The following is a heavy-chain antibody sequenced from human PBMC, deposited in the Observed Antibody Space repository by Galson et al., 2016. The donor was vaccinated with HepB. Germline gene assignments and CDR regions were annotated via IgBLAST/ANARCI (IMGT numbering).Heavy chain of an antibody. V-gene: IGHV3-21*01. CDR2: ITSSGSYM. D-gene: IGHD3-3*01. CDR3: ARDQRDGLFWSGYSYYMDV. Sequence: SLRLSCAASGFTFSNYNMNWVRQAPGKGPEWVSYITSSGSYMYYADSVTGRSTISRDNAKNSLSLQMNSLRVDDTAVYFCARDQRDGLFWSGYSYYMDVWGQGTTVTVSS. CDR1: GFTFSNYN. J-gene: IGHJ6*03.